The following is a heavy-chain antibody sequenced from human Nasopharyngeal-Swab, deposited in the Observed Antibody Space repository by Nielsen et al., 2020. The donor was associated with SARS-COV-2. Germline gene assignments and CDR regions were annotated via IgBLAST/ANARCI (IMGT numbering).Heavy chain of an antibody. Sequence: WIRQPPGKGLEWVAVIWYDGSNKYYADSVKGRFTISRDNSKNTLYLQMNSLRAEDTAVYYCARERGLVPAATPWFDPWGQGTLVTSPQ. J-gene: IGHJ5*02. V-gene: IGHV3-33*01. D-gene: IGHD2-2*01. CDR3: ARERGLVPAATPWFDP. CDR2: IWYDGSNK.